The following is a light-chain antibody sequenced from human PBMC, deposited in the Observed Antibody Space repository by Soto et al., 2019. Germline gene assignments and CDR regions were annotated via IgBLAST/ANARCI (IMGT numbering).Light chain of an antibody. V-gene: IGKV1-12*01. CDR1: QGISSW. J-gene: IGKJ4*01. CDR3: QQPNSFPPT. CDR2: AAS. Sequence: DIPMTQSPSSVSASVGDRVTITCRASQGISSWLAWYQQKPGKAPKLLIYAASSLQSGVPSRFGGSESGTDFTLTISSPQPDAFATSYCQQPNSFPPTFGGGTKVEIK.